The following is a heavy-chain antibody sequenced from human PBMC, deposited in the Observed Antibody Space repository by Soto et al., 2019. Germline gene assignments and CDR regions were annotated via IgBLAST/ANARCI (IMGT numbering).Heavy chain of an antibody. J-gene: IGHJ6*02. D-gene: IGHD2-15*01. CDR3: ARSQGGSSSLDIYYYDYYGMDV. CDR1: GGTFSTYA. Sequence: QVQLVQPGAEVKKPGSSVKVSCKAPGGTFSTYAISWVRQAPGQGLEWMGGVIPIFGTPKYAQKFQGRVTITADESKSTGYMELRSLRSEDTAVYYCARSQGGSSSLDIYYYDYYGMDVWGQGTTVTVSS. V-gene: IGHV1-69*01. CDR2: VIPIFGTP.